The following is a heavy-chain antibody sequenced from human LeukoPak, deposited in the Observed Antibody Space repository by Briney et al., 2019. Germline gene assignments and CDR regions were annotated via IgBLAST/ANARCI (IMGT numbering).Heavy chain of an antibody. J-gene: IGHJ4*02. D-gene: IGHD1-26*01. CDR1: GFSFSNYW. V-gene: IGHV3-7*03. CDR2: IKQDGSEK. Sequence: GGSLRLSCAASGFSFSNYWMSWVRQVPGKGLEWVANIKQDGSEKYCVDSVKGRFTISRDNAKNSLYLQMNSLRAEDTAIYYCARDKIVGATNFDYWGQRTLVTVSS. CDR3: ARDKIVGATNFDY.